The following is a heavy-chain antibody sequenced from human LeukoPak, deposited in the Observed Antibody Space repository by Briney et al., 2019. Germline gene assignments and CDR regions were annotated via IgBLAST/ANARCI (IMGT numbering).Heavy chain of an antibody. CDR1: GGSISSGSYY. D-gene: IGHD2-2*01. CDR2: IYTSGST. V-gene: IGHV4-61*02. Sequence: SQTLSLTCTVSGGSISSGSYYWTWIRQPAGKGLEWIGRIYTSGSTNYNPSLKGRVTISVDTSKNQFSLKLSSVTAADTAVYYCATMVVPAANDYFYMDVWGKGTTVTVSS. J-gene: IGHJ6*03. CDR3: ATMVVPAANDYFYMDV.